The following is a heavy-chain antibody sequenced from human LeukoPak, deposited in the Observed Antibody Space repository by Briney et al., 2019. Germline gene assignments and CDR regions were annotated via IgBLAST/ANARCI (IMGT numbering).Heavy chain of an antibody. J-gene: IGHJ4*02. CDR2: IIPIFGTA. D-gene: IGHD6-19*01. CDR1: GGTFSSYA. CDR3: ARDTIRGSGWFDY. Sequence: SVKVSCKASGGTFSSYAISWVRQAPGQGLEWMGRIIPIFGTANYAQKFQGRVTITTDESTSTAYMELSSLRSEDTAVYYCARDTIRGSGWFDYWGQGNLVTVSS. V-gene: IGHV1-69*05.